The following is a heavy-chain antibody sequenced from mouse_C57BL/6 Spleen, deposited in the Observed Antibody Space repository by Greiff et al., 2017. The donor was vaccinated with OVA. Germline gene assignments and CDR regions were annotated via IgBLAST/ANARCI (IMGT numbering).Heavy chain of an antibody. CDR1: GYAFSSSW. V-gene: IGHV1-82*01. D-gene: IGHD4-1*01. Sequence: QVQLQQSGPELVKPGASVKISCKASGYAFSSSWMNWVKQRPGKGLEWIGRIYPGDGDTNYNGKFKGKATLTADKSSSTAYMQLSSLTSEDSAVYFCARGGLGLYYFDYWGQGTTLTVSS. CDR2: IYPGDGDT. J-gene: IGHJ2*01. CDR3: ARGGLGLYYFDY.